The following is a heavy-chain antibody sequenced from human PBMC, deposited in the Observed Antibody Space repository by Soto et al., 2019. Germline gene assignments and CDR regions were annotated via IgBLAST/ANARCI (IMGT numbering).Heavy chain of an antibody. D-gene: IGHD3-22*01. CDR3: TKIEVPGAWGRWWFNS. V-gene: IGHV3-15*01. J-gene: IGHJ5*01. CDR1: GFTFTDAW. Sequence: PXESLSLYFAASGFTFTDAWMSWVRQAPGKGLEWIALIRSKGDGGTTDYAAPLKGRSTISRDDSKNTLSLQMNSLKSDDTAVYYCTKIEVPGAWGRWWFNSWGQGTLVTVSS. CDR2: IRSKGDGGTT.